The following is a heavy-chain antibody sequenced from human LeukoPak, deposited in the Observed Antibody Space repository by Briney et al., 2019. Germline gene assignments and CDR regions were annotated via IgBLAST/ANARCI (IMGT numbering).Heavy chain of an antibody. J-gene: IGHJ4*02. CDR2: ISAYNGNT. D-gene: IGHD3-22*01. V-gene: IGHV1-18*01. Sequence: ASVKVSCKASGYTFTSYGISWVRQAPGQGLEWMGWISAYNGNTNYAQKLQGRVTMTTDTSTSTAYMELRSLRSDDTAVYYCARDPNDSSGYYYEHVFDYWGQGTLVTVSS. CDR3: ARDPNDSSGYYYEHVFDY. CDR1: GYTFTSYG.